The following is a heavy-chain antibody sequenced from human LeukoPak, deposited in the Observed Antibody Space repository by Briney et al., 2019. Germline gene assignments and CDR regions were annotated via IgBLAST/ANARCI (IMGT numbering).Heavy chain of an antibody. CDR1: GFTFSSYG. V-gene: IGHV3-33*01. J-gene: IGHJ6*02. D-gene: IGHD6-19*01. CDR3: ARDRGGSSRGWRRHYYYGMDV. CDR2: IWFDGSNK. Sequence: GGSLRLSCAASGFTFSSYGLHWVRQAPGKGLEWVALIWFDGSNKYYADSVKGRFTISRDNSKNTLYLQMNSLRAEDTAVYYCARDRGGSSRGWRRHYYYGMDVWGQGTTVTVSS.